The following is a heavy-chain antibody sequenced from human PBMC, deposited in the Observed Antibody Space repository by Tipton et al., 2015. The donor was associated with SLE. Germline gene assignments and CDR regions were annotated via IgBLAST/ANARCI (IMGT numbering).Heavy chain of an antibody. CDR2: ISGDYST. CDR3: AKSRGFTNSSPSMDV. Sequence: SLRLSCAASGITFNIYAMYWVRQAPGKGLEWVSTISGDYSTYYADSVKGRFTISRDNSEKTLYLQMNSLRADDTAVYYCAKSRGFTNSSPSMDVWGQGTSVTVSS. CDR1: GITFNIYA. J-gene: IGHJ6*02. D-gene: IGHD6-6*01. V-gene: IGHV3-23*01.